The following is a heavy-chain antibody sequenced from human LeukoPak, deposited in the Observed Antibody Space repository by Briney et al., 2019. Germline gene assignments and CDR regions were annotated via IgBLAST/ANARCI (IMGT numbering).Heavy chain of an antibody. CDR1: GFTFTNYA. D-gene: IGHD5-18*01. V-gene: IGHV3-23*01. CDR2: IRGSGDMT. Sequence: GGSLRLSCATSGFTFTNYAMSWVRQAPGKGLEWVSAIRGSGDMTYYADSVKGRFTVARDNSKTTLYLQMNSLRVEDTAVYYCARARGYSYANEFHLDYWGQGTLVTVSS. CDR3: ARARGYSYANEFHLDY. J-gene: IGHJ4*02.